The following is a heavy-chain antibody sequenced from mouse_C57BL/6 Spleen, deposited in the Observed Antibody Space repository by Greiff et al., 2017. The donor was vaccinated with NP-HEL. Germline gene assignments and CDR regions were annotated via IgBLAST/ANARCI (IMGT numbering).Heavy chain of an antibody. CDR1: GYTFTSYW. D-gene: IGHD2-3*01. Sequence: VQLQQPGAELVKPGASVKVSCKASGYTFTSYWMHWVKQRPGQGLEWIGRIHPSDSDTNYNQKFKGKATLTVDKSSSTAYMQLSSLTSEDSAVYYCAMGWLLRSYWYFDVWGTGTTVTVSS. J-gene: IGHJ1*03. CDR2: IHPSDSDT. CDR3: AMGWLLRSYWYFDV. V-gene: IGHV1-74*01.